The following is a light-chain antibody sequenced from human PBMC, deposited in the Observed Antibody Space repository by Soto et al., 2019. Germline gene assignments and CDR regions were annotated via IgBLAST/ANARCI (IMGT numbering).Light chain of an antibody. V-gene: IGKV3-20*01. J-gene: IGKJ1*01. Sequence: EIVLTQSPGTLSLSPGERATLSCRASQSVSSSYLAWYQQKPGQAPRLLIYDASSRATGIPDRFSGSGSGTDFTLTISRLEPEDSAVYYCQQCGSSPAWTFGQGTKVEIK. CDR3: QQCGSSPAWT. CDR1: QSVSSSY. CDR2: DAS.